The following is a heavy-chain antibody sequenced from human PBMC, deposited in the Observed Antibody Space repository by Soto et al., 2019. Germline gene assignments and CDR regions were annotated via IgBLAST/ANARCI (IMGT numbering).Heavy chain of an antibody. Sequence: SVKVSCKASGDTFSFYTINWVRQAPGLGLEWMGRVNPIVSMSNYAQKFQGRVTITADKSTNTAYMQLSSLRSEDTAIYYCAASYGSGHRVFDYWGQGALVTVSS. CDR2: VNPIVSMS. J-gene: IGHJ4*02. CDR3: AASYGSGHRVFDY. CDR1: GDTFSFYT. V-gene: IGHV1-69*02. D-gene: IGHD3-10*01.